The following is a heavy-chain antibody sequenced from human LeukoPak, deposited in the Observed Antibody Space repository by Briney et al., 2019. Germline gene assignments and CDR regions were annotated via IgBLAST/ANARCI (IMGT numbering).Heavy chain of an antibody. D-gene: IGHD4-17*01. CDR1: GFRISSHW. CDR2: ISYDGSNK. Sequence: GGSLRLSCVASGFRISSHWMSWVRQAPGKGLEWVSVISYDGSNKYYADSVKGRFTISRDNSKNTLYLQMNSLRAEDTAVYYCASEIDYGDSSPFDYWGQGTLVTVSS. V-gene: IGHV3-30-3*01. CDR3: ASEIDYGDSSPFDY. J-gene: IGHJ4*02.